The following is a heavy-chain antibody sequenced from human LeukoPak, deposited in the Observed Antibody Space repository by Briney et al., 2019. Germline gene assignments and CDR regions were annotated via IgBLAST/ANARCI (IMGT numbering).Heavy chain of an antibody. CDR3: ARAVKDYVWGSYPYYFDY. CDR1: GYTFTGYY. CDR2: MNPNSGNT. D-gene: IGHD3-16*01. V-gene: IGHV1-8*03. J-gene: IGHJ4*02. Sequence: ASVKVSCKASGYTFTGYYMHWVRQAPGQGLEWMGWMNPNSGNTGYAQKFQGRVTITRNTSISTAYMELSSLRSEDTAVYYCARAVKDYVWGSYPYYFDYWGQGTLVTVSS.